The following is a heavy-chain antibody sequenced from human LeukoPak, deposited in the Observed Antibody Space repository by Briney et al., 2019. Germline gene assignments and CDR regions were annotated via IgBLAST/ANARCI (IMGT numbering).Heavy chain of an antibody. D-gene: IGHD6-19*01. CDR1: GFTFSSYA. CDR3: ARDSSGWYGNWFDP. Sequence: GGSLRLSCAASGFTFSSYAMHWVRQAPGKGLEWVAVISYDGSNKYYADSVKGRFTISRDNAKNSLYLQMNSLRAEDTAVYYCARDSSGWYGNWFDPWGQGTLVTVSS. J-gene: IGHJ5*02. CDR2: ISYDGSNK. V-gene: IGHV3-30-3*01.